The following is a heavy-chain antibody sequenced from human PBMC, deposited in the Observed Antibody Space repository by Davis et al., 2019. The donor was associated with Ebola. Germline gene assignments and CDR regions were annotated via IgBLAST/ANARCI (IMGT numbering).Heavy chain of an antibody. CDR1: GFTFSSYA. CDR3: AKGVYPYYYDSSGYYLDY. CDR2: ISGSGGST. Sequence: GESLKISCAASGFTFSSYAMSWVRQAPGKGLEWVSAISGSGGSTYYADSVKGRFTISRDNSKNTLYLQMNSLRAEDTAVYYCAKGVYPYYYDSSGYYLDYWGQGTLVTVSS. J-gene: IGHJ4*02. D-gene: IGHD3-22*01. V-gene: IGHV3-23*01.